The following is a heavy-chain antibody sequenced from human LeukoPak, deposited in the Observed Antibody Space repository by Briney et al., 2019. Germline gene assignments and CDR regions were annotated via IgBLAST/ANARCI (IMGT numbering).Heavy chain of an antibody. D-gene: IGHD2-2*01. V-gene: IGHV1-69*01. Sequence: SVKASCKASGGTFSSYAISWVRQAPGQGLEWMGGIIPIFGTANYAQKFQGRVTITADESTSTAYMELSSLRSEDTAVYYCARDTVVPAAMKGYQHWGQGTLVTVSS. J-gene: IGHJ1*01. CDR1: GGTFSSYA. CDR3: ARDTVVPAAMKGYQH. CDR2: IIPIFGTA.